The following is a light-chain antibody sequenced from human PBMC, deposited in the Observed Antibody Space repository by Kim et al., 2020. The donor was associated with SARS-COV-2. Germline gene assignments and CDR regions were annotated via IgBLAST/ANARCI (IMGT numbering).Light chain of an antibody. J-gene: IGKJ1*01. CDR3: QQYDTYPWT. CDR2: KAS. V-gene: IGKV1-5*03. Sequence: ASVGDRVTITVRASQYITRRLAWYQQKPGKAPKVLISKASTLESGVPSTFSGSGSGTDFTLTISSLQPDDFATYYCQQYDTYPWTFGQGTKVDIK. CDR1: QYITRR.